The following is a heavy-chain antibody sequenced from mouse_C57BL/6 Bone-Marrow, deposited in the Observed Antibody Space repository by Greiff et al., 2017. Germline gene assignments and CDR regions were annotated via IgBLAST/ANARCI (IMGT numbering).Heavy chain of an antibody. CDR3: ARPYYCNYWYFDV. D-gene: IGHD2-10*01. Sequence: QVQLQQPGAELVKPGASVKMSCKASGYTFTSYWITWVKQRPGQGLEWIGDIYPGSGSNNYNEKFKSKATLTVDTSSSTAYMTLSSLTSEDSAVYYGARPYYCNYWYFDVWGTGTTVTVSS. J-gene: IGHJ1*03. V-gene: IGHV1-55*01. CDR1: GYTFTSYW. CDR2: IYPGSGSN.